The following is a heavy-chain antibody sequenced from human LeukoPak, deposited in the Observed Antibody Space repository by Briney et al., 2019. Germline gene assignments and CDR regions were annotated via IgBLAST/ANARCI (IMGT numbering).Heavy chain of an antibody. CDR1: GYTFTGYY. V-gene: IGHV1-2*02. Sequence: GASVKVSCKASGYTFTGYYMHWVRQAPGQGLEWMGWINPNIGGINYAQKFQGRVTMTRDTSISTAHMELTGLRSDGTAVYYCARGGDSSGWYWGGLDCWGQGALVTVSS. CDR3: ARGGDSSGWYWGGLDC. D-gene: IGHD6-19*01. CDR2: INPNIGGI. J-gene: IGHJ4*02.